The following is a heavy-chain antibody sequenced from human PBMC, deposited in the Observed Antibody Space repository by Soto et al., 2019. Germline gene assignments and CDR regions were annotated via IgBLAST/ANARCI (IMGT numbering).Heavy chain of an antibody. CDR3: ARHIRVATKNYYYYYGMDV. D-gene: IGHD5-12*01. J-gene: IGHJ6*02. CDR1: GYSFTSYW. CDR2: IYPGDSDT. Sequence: GESLKISCKGSGYSFTSYWIGWVRQMPGKGLEWMGIIYPGDSDTRYSPSFQGQVTISADKSISTAYLQWSSLKASDTAMYYCARHIRVATKNYYYYYGMDVWSQGTTVTVSS. V-gene: IGHV5-51*01.